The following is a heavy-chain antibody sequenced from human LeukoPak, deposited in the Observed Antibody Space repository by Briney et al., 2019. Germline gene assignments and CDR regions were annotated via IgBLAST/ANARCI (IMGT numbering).Heavy chain of an antibody. CDR1: GFAFSTYW. V-gene: IGHV3-7*01. J-gene: IGHJ4*02. CDR2: INQDGSVK. Sequence: PGGSLRLSCAASGFAFSTYWMDWVRQAPGQGLEGVGNINQDGSVKHYVDSVRGRFTISRDNARNSVYLQMSALRVEDTAVYYCTRDFVFWGQGSLVTASS. D-gene: IGHD3-3*01. CDR3: TRDFVF.